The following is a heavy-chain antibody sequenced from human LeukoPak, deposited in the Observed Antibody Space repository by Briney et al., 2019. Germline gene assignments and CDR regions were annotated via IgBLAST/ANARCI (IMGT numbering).Heavy chain of an antibody. D-gene: IGHD2-2*01. Sequence: GGSLRLSCAASGFTFSNYGMHWVRQAPGKGLEWVAVISYDGTNKYYADSVKGRFTISRDNSKNTLYLQMNSLRAEDTAVYYCAKDPSGDYCSSTSCYSYNWFDPWGQGTLVTVSS. V-gene: IGHV3-30*18. CDR3: AKDPSGDYCSSTSCYSYNWFDP. CDR2: ISYDGTNK. J-gene: IGHJ5*02. CDR1: GFTFSNYG.